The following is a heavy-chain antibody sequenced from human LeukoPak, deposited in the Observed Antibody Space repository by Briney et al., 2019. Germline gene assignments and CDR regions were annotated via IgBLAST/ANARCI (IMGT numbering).Heavy chain of an antibody. CDR1: GFHFSSYA. D-gene: IGHD1-26*01. CDR2: ISGSGGST. V-gene: IGHV3-23*01. J-gene: IGHJ4*02. Sequence: GGSLLLSWAASGFHFSSYAMGGGRRAPGKGLEGVAAISGSGGSTYYAGSGKGRVTISRYNSKNTRYVQMNGLRAEDTAVYYCAKEEGYSGSWPEYYFDYWGQGTLVTVSS. CDR3: AKEEGYSGSWPEYYFDY.